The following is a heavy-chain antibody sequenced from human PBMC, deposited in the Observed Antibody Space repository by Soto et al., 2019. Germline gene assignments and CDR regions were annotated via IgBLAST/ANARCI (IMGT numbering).Heavy chain of an antibody. Sequence: SVKVSCKASGYTFTDHYMQWVRQAPGQGLEWMGWINPDSGDTDYAQKFQGRVTMTRDTSISTAYMEVSRLRSEDTAMYYCTTHAGYYYNDYWGQGTMVTVSS. V-gene: IGHV1-2*02. CDR1: GYTFTDHY. J-gene: IGHJ4*02. CDR3: TTHAGYYYNDY. D-gene: IGHD3-9*01. CDR2: INPDSGDT.